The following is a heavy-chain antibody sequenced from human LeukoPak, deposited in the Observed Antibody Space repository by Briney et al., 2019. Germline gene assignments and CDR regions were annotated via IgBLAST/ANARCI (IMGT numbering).Heavy chain of an antibody. CDR3: AKERDGDYVRYTHY. V-gene: IGHV3-23*01. CDR2: ISASGGST. CDR1: GFTFSSSA. Sequence: GGSLRLSCAASGFTFSSSAMSWVRQVPGKGLEWVSGISASGGSTYYADSVRGRFTISRDNSKNTLYVQMNSLRDEDTAVYHCAKERDGDYVRYTHYWGQGTLVTVSS. J-gene: IGHJ4*02. D-gene: IGHD4-17*01.